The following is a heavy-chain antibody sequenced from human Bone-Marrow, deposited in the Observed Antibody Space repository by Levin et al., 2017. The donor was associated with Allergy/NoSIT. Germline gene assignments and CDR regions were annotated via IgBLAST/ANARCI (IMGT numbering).Heavy chain of an antibody. CDR2: INPSAGSA. CDR3: ARGWRGVVSDPPDY. Sequence: GGSLRLSCEAPGGTFTNYNMHWVRQAPGQGLEWVGLINPSAGSANYAQNFQGRVTVTSDTSTSTVYMELSSLTSDDTAVYYCARGWRGVVSDPPDYWGQGTLVTVSS. J-gene: IGHJ4*02. D-gene: IGHD3-10*01. V-gene: IGHV1-46*03. CDR1: GGTFTNYN.